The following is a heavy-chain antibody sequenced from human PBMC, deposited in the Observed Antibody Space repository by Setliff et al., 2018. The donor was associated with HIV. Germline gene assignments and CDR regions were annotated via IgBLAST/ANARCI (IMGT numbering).Heavy chain of an antibody. J-gene: IGHJ6*03. Sequence: SETLSLTCTVSGGSIKSSSYYWSWIRQPPGKGLEWIGYIYYSGSTNYNPTLKSRVTISVDTSKNQFSLKLRSVTAADTAIYYCARSDLDNGSGYFDYYSYYMDVWGRGTTVTVSS. CDR2: IYYSGST. CDR1: GGSIKSSSYY. D-gene: IGHD3-22*01. V-gene: IGHV4-61*05. CDR3: ARSDLDNGSGYFDYYSYYMDV.